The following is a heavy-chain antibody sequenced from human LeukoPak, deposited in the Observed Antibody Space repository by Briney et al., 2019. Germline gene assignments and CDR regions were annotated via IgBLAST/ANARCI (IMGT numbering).Heavy chain of an antibody. CDR1: GFTFSNYA. Sequence: GGSLRLSCAASGFTFSNYAMNWVRQAPGKGLEWVSSISSSSSYIYYADSVKGRFTISRDNAKNSLYLQMNSLRAEDTAVYYCARGEYSYGYNYWGQGTLVTVSS. CDR3: ARGEYSYGYNY. J-gene: IGHJ4*02. D-gene: IGHD5-18*01. V-gene: IGHV3-21*01. CDR2: ISSSSSYI.